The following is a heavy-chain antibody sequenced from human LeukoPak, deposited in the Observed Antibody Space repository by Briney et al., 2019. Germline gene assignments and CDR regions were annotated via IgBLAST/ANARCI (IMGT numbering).Heavy chain of an antibody. Sequence: GGSLRLSCAASGFISNNYRMNWVRQAPGKGLEWVANIKQDGSEKYYVDSVKGRFTISRDNAKNSLFLQMNSLRAEDTAVYYCARDTRTFDYWGQGTLVTVSS. CDR2: IKQDGSEK. V-gene: IGHV3-7*01. J-gene: IGHJ4*02. CDR3: ARDTRTFDY. D-gene: IGHD1-26*01. CDR1: GFISNNYR.